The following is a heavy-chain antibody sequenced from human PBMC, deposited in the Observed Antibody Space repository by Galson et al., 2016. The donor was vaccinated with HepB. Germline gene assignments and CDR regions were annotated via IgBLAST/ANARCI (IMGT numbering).Heavy chain of an antibody. CDR1: GASISRSSYY. CDR3: ARDPGSSSDY. J-gene: IGHJ4*02. Sequence: LTCTVSGASISRSSYYWGWIRQPPGKGLEWIGSLYYSGSTYYNPSLESRVTMSVDTSKNQFSLNLSSVTAADTAVYYCARDPGSSSDYWGQGTLVTVSS. CDR2: LYYSGST. D-gene: IGHD6-6*01. V-gene: IGHV4-39*07.